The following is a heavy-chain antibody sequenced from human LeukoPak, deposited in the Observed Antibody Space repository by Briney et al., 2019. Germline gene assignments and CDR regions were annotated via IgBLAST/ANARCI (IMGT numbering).Heavy chain of an antibody. CDR1: GITLSNYG. D-gene: IGHD3-10*01. CDR3: AKRGVVIRVILVGFHKEAYYFDS. Sequence: GRSLRLSCAVSGITLSNYGMSWVRQAPGKGLEWAAGISASGGSTYYADSVKGRFTISRDNPKTPLYLQMNSLRAEDTAVYFCAKRGVVIRVILVGFHKEAYYFDSWGQGALVTVSS. V-gene: IGHV3-23*01. J-gene: IGHJ4*02. CDR2: ISASGGST.